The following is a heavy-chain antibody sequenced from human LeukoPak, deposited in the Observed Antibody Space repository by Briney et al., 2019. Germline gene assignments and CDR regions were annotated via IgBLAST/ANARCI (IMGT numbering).Heavy chain of an antibody. CDR3: VRDQHFALDI. V-gene: IGHV3-23*01. J-gene: IGHJ3*02. D-gene: IGHD3-3*02. Sequence: GWFLRLSCAMSGFTFTNYAMTWVRQAPGKGLEWVSTIGGGDGSTHYADSVKGRFTISRDNGKNSLFLQMNSLRDEDTAVYYCVRDQHFALDIWGQGTMVAVS. CDR2: IGGGDGST. CDR1: GFTFTNYA.